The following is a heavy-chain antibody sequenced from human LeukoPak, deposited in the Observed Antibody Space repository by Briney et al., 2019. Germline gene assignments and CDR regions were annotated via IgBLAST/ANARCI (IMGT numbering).Heavy chain of an antibody. V-gene: IGHV4-30-4*02. D-gene: IGHD4-11*01. CDR3: ARGMTTEGIDY. J-gene: IGHJ4*02. CDR1: GGSVTNDNYF. CDR2: IYYTAGS. Sequence: SETLSLTCTVSGGSVTNDNYFWSWTRQPPGEGLEWIAYIYYTAGSYYNPSLRSRVTISVDTSKNQFSLKLSSVTAADTAVYYCARGMTTEGIDYWGQGTLVTVSS.